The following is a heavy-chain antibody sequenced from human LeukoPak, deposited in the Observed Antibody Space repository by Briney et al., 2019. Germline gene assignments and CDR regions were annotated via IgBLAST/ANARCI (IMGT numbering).Heavy chain of an antibody. CDR2: VYLGDSDT. CDR3: ARLGQYTSSWYKYDYFDY. CDR1: GYTFPNSW. J-gene: IGHJ4*02. Sequence: GESLKISCMGSGYTFPNSWIGWVRQMPGKGLEWVGSVYLGDSDTRYSPSFQGQVTISGDKSTTTAYLQWSSLKASDTAIYYCARLGQYTSSWYKYDYFDYWGQGTQVTVSS. D-gene: IGHD6-13*01. V-gene: IGHV5-51*01.